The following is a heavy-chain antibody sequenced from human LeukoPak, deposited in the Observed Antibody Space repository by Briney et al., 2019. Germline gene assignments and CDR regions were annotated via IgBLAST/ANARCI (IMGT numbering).Heavy chain of an antibody. CDR1: GFTVSSNY. V-gene: IGHV3-23*01. CDR3: AKDRELLLPYYFDY. Sequence: GGSLRLSCAASGFTVSSNYMSWVRQAPGKGLEWVSAISGSGGSTYYADSVKGRFTISRDNSKNTLYLQMNSLRAEDTAVYYCAKDRELLLPYYFDYWGQGTLVTVSS. J-gene: IGHJ4*02. D-gene: IGHD1-26*01. CDR2: ISGSGGST.